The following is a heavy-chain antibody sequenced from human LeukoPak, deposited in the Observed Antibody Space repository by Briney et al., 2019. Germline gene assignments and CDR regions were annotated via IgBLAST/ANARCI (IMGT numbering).Heavy chain of an antibody. CDR3: ARDKFDIVVVTAIYYYYYMDV. CDR1: GFTFSTYW. V-gene: IGHV3-7*01. CDR2: IKQDGSEK. Sequence: GGSLRLSCAASGFTFSTYWMSWVRQAPGKGLEWVANIKQDGSEKDYVDSVKGGFTISRDNAKNSLYLQMNSLRAEDTAVYYCARDKFDIVVVTAIYYYYYMDVWGKGTTVTVSS. J-gene: IGHJ6*03. D-gene: IGHD2-21*02.